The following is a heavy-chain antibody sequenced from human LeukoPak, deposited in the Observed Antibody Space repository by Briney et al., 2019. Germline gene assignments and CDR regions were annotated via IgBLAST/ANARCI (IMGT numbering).Heavy chain of an antibody. CDR2: INSDGSST. Sequence: GGSLRLSCAASGFTFSSYWMHWVRQAPGKGLVWVSRINSDGSSTSYADSVKGRFTISRDNAKNSLYLQMNSLRAEDTAVYYCAGDCSGGSCSRYYYYGMDVWGQGTTVTVSS. J-gene: IGHJ6*02. D-gene: IGHD2-15*01. V-gene: IGHV3-74*01. CDR3: AGDCSGGSCSRYYYYGMDV. CDR1: GFTFSSYW.